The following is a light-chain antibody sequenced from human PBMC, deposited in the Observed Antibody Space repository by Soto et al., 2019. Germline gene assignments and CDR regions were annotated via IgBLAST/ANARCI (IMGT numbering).Light chain of an antibody. Sequence: DIQMTQSPSSLSASVGDRVSITCRASQSIRYYLNWYQQKPGKAPKLLINAASILQSGVPSRFSGSGSGTDFTLTISSLQPEDSATYSCQQSHSNAITFGQGTRLEIK. CDR3: QQSHSNAIT. CDR2: AAS. J-gene: IGKJ5*01. CDR1: QSIRYY. V-gene: IGKV1-39*01.